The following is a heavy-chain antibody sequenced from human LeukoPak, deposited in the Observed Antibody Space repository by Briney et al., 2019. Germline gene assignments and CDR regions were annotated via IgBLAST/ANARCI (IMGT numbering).Heavy chain of an antibody. CDR2: VYDSGST. J-gene: IGHJ4*02. CDR1: GGSISRSGCY. V-gene: IGHV4-39*01. D-gene: IGHD6-13*01. CDR3: ARHGGAAAGLDS. Sequence: SETLSLTCTVSGGSISRSGCYWGWIRQPPGEGLEWIGSVYDSGSTYYNPSPKSRVTVHVDTSKNQFSLRLTSVTAADTAQYYCARHGGAAAGLDSCGQGILVTVSS.